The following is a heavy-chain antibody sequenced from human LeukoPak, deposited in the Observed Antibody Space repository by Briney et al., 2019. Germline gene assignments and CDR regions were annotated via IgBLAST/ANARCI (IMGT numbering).Heavy chain of an antibody. V-gene: IGHV3-23*01. CDR3: AKDQWGQQLEYYYYGMDV. J-gene: IGHJ6*02. Sequence: GGSLRLSCAASGFTFSSYAMSWVRQAPGKGLEWVSAISGSGGSTYYADSVKGRFTISRDSSKNTLYLQMNSLRAEDTAVYYCAKDQWGQQLEYYYYGMDVWGQGTTVTVSS. CDR1: GFTFSSYA. CDR2: ISGSGGST. D-gene: IGHD6-13*01.